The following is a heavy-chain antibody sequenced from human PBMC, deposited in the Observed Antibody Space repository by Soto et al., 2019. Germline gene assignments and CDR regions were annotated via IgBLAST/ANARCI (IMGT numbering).Heavy chain of an antibody. CDR3: AGRDDSSSWYGWFDP. CDR2: INHSGST. V-gene: IGHV4-34*01. D-gene: IGHD6-13*01. Sequence: SETLSLTCAVYGGSFSGYYWSWIRQPPGKGLEWIGEINHSGSTNYNPSLKSRVTISVDTSKNQFSLKLSSVTAADTAVYYCAGRDDSSSWYGWFDPWGQGTLVTVSS. J-gene: IGHJ5*02. CDR1: GGSFSGYY.